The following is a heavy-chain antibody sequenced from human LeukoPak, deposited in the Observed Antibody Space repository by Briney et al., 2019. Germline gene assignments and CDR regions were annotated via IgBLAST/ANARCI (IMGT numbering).Heavy chain of an antibody. V-gene: IGHV4-61*02. J-gene: IGHJ4*02. CDR2: IYTSGST. CDR3: ARSGYDFWSGYENLFDY. Sequence: PSQTLSLTCTVSGGSISSGSYYWSWIRQPAGKGLEWIGRIYTSGSTNYNPSLKSRVTTSVDTSKNQFSLKLSSVTAADTAVYYCARSGYDFWSGYENLFDYWGQGTLVTVSS. CDR1: GGSISSGSYY. D-gene: IGHD3-3*01.